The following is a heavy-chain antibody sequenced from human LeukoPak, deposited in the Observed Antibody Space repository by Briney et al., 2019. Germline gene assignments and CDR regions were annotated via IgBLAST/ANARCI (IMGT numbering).Heavy chain of an antibody. CDR3: VLAPNSNWFDF. V-gene: IGHV4-34*01. Sequence: SETLSLTCAVYGGSFSGYYWSWIRQPPGKGLEWIGEINHSGSTNYNPSLKSRVTISIDTSRKQFFLKLSSVTAADTAVYYCVLAPNSNWFDFWGQGTQVTVSS. CDR2: INHSGST. D-gene: IGHD2-8*01. CDR1: GGSFSGYY. J-gene: IGHJ5*01.